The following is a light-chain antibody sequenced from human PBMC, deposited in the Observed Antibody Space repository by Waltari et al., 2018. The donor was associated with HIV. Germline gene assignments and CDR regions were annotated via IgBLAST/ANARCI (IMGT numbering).Light chain of an antibody. CDR1: ALPKQY. V-gene: IGLV3-25*03. CDR2: KDS. CDR3: QSADSSGTPRVV. J-gene: IGLJ2*01. Sequence: SYELTQPPSVSVSPGQTARITCPGDALPKQYAYWYQQKPGQAPGLVIYKDSERPPGIPERFSGSSSGTTVTLTISGVQAEDEADYYCQSADSSGTPRVVFGGGTKLTVL.